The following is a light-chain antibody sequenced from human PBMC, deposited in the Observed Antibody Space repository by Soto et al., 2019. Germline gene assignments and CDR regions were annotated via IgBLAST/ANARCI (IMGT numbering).Light chain of an antibody. CDR2: LGS. Sequence: DIVMTQSPLSLPVTPGEPASISCSSSQSLLHSNGYTYLDGYLQKPGQSPQLLIYLGSNRASGVPDRFSGSGSGTDFTLKISRVEAEDVGVYYCMQALQTRTFGQGTKVEIK. CDR1: QSLLHSNGYTY. V-gene: IGKV2-28*01. J-gene: IGKJ1*01. CDR3: MQALQTRT.